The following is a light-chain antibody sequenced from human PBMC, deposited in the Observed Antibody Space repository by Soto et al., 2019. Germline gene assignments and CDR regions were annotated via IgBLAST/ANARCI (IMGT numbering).Light chain of an antibody. CDR3: SLYISGSTYV. Sequence: QSALTQPPAVSGSPGQSVTISCTGTSSDVGSYNRLSWYQQPPGTAPKLIMYEVNTRPSGVPDRFSGSKSGSTACLTISGLQAEDEADYYCSLYISGSTYVFGTGTKVTVL. V-gene: IGLV2-18*01. J-gene: IGLJ1*01. CDR1: SSDVGSYNR. CDR2: EVN.